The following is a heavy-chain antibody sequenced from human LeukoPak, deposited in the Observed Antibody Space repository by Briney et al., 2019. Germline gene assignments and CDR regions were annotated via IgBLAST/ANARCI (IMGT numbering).Heavy chain of an antibody. J-gene: IGHJ5*02. D-gene: IGHD1-7*01. CDR3: ARHPSSLSGTSVYNWFDP. Sequence: ASVKVSCKASGGSLKSYGVTWVRQAPGQGLEWMGGIIPLVGITDNAPQFQGRVTLTADESTNTVYMELSSLRSEDTAVYYCARHPSSLSGTSVYNWFDPWGQGTLVTVSS. CDR2: IIPLVGIT. V-gene: IGHV1-69*10. CDR1: GGSLKSYG.